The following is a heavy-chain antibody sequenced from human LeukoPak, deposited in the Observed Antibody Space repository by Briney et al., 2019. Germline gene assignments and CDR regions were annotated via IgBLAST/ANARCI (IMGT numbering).Heavy chain of an antibody. Sequence: ASVKVSCKASGYTFTSYAMNWVRQAPGQGLEWMGWINTNTGNPTYAQGFTGRFVFSLDTSVSTAYPQISSLKAEDTAVYYCARDRGSSGWYRPPPDYWGQGTLVTVSS. CDR1: GYTFTSYA. CDR2: INTNTGNP. D-gene: IGHD6-19*01. V-gene: IGHV7-4-1*02. CDR3: ARDRGSSGWYRPPPDY. J-gene: IGHJ4*02.